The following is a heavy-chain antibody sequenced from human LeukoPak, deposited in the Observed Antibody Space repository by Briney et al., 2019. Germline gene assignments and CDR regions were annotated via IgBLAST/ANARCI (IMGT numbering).Heavy chain of an antibody. CDR3: ARASAAGPHWYFDL. CDR1: GYTFTGYY. V-gene: IGHV1-69*13. CDR2: IIPIFGTA. J-gene: IGHJ2*01. D-gene: IGHD6-13*01. Sequence: SVKVSCKASGYTFTGYYMHWVRQAPGQGLEWMGGIIPIFGTANYAQKFQGRVTITADESTSTAYMELSSLRSEDTAVYYCARASAAGPHWYFDLWGRGTLVTVSS.